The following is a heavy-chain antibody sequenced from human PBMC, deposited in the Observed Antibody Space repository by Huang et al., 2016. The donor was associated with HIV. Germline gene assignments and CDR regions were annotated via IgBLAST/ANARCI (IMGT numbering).Heavy chain of an antibody. Sequence: QVQLVQSRAEVKKPGASVKVYCKVSEYTLNELSIHWVRQPPGKGFEWMGGFDPEIGETIDDQKFKGRVTMPEDTSTETAFIELSGLRPEDTAVYYCATGFDVFFDFWGQGTLVTVSS. V-gene: IGHV1-24*01. CDR3: ATGFDVFFDF. CDR2: FDPEIGET. CDR1: EYTLNELS. J-gene: IGHJ4*02. D-gene: IGHD3-9*01.